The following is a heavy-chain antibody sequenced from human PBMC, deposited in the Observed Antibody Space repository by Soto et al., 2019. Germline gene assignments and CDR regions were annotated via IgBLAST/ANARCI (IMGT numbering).Heavy chain of an antibody. V-gene: IGHV1-18*04. D-gene: IGHD2-2*02. CDR1: GYTFTKYG. CDR2: IGVYNGKT. Sequence: QEQLVQSGGEVKKPGASVRVSCKVSGYTFTKYGITWVRQAPGQGLEWMGWIGVYNGKTNYARKLQGRVIMTADTSASTAYMELRSLRSDDTAVYYCSRARYCTSPSCYNHYYYGMDIWGQGTTVSVSS. J-gene: IGHJ6*02. CDR3: SRARYCTSPSCYNHYYYGMDI.